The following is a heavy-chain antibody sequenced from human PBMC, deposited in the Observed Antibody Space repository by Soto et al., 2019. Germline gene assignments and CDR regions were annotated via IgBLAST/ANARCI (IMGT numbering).Heavy chain of an antibody. Sequence: EVQLLESGGGLVQPGGSLRLSCVISGFTFSSYAMSWVRQAPGKGLEWVSAISGSGGSTYYADSVKGRFTISRDNSKNTRYLQMNSLRAEDTAIYYCAKRGRGAVAFDYWGQGTLVTVSS. J-gene: IGHJ4*02. D-gene: IGHD6-19*01. V-gene: IGHV3-23*01. CDR2: ISGSGGST. CDR3: AKRGRGAVAFDY. CDR1: GFTFSSYA.